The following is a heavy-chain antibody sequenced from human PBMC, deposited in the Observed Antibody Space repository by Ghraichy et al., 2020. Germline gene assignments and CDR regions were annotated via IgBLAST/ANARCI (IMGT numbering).Heavy chain of an antibody. CDR3: ARGYYDSSGYYEDPHWFDP. J-gene: IGHJ5*02. CDR2: IYYSGST. Sequence: SETLSLTCTVSGGSISSGGYYWSWIRQHPGKGLEWIGYIYYSGSTYYNPSLKSRVTISVDTSKNQFSLKLSSVTAADTAVYYCARGYYDSSGYYEDPHWFDPWGQGTLVTVSS. D-gene: IGHD3-22*01. V-gene: IGHV4-31*03. CDR1: GGSISSGGYY.